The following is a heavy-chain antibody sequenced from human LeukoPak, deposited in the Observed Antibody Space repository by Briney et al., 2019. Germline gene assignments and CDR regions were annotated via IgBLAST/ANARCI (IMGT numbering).Heavy chain of an antibody. J-gene: IGHJ3*02. CDR2: IRYDGSNE. CDR1: GFIFSSYG. V-gene: IGHV3-30*02. Sequence: PGGSLRLSCVASGFIFSSYGMHWVRQAPGKGLEWVTFIRYDGSNEYYADSVKGRFTISRDNSQDTLSLQMNSLRAEDTAVYYCVKGPYYDYIWGTYRYPDDSFDIWGQGTMVTVSS. D-gene: IGHD3-16*02. CDR3: VKGPYYDYIWGTYRYPDDSFDI.